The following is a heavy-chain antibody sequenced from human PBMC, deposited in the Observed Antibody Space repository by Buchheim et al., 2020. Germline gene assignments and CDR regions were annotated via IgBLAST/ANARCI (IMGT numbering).Heavy chain of an antibody. D-gene: IGHD3-3*01. J-gene: IGHJ4*02. CDR2: ITGSGGST. Sequence: EVQLLESGGGLVQPGGSLRLSCAASGFTFSGYAMTWVRQAPGKGLEWVSVITGSGGSTAYADSVKGRFTISRDNSKNTLYLQMNNLRVEDTALYYCAKTSGYFDYWGQGTL. CDR1: GFTFSGYA. V-gene: IGHV3-23*01. CDR3: AKTSGYFDY.